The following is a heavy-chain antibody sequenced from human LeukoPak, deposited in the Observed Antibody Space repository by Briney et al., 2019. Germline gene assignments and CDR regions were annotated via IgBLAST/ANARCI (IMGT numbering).Heavy chain of an antibody. CDR2: TRYDGVNK. J-gene: IGHJ4*02. Sequence: GSLRLSCAASGFTFSSYAMHWVRQAPGKGLEWVTFTRYDGVNKYYADSVKGRFTISRDNSKNTLYLQMNSLRAEDMAVYYCAKDGMVRGVIEYWGQGTLVTVSS. CDR3: AKDGMVRGVIEY. CDR1: GFTFSSYA. D-gene: IGHD3-10*01. V-gene: IGHV3-30*02.